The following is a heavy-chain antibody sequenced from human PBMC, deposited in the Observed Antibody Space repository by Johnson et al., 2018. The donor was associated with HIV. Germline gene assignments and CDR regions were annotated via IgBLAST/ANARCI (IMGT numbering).Heavy chain of an antibody. J-gene: IGHJ3*02. CDR3: ARARPLGYCTGGSCSLDAFDI. CDR2: ISSSGSTI. D-gene: IGHD2-15*01. Sequence: QVQLVESGGGLVQPGGSLRLSCAASGFTFSDYYMSWIRQAPGKGLEWVSYISSSGSTIYYADSVKGRFTISRDNAKNSLYLQMNSLRAEDTAVYYCARARPLGYCTGGSCSLDAFDIWGQGTMVTVSS. V-gene: IGHV3-11*04. CDR1: GFTFSDYY.